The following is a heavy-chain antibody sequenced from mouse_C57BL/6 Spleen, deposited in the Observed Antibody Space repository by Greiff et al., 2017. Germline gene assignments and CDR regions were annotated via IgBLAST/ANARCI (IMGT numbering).Heavy chain of an antibody. CDR1: GYTFTSYW. J-gene: IGHJ2*01. V-gene: IGHV1-53*01. CDR3: ARTLYYGRGDY. Sequence: VQLQESGTELVKPGASVKLSCKASGYTFTSYWMHWVKQRPGQGLEWIGNINPSNGGTNYNEKFKSKATLTVDKSSSTAYMQLSSLTSEDSAVYYCARTLYYGRGDYWGQGTTLTVSS. CDR2: INPSNGGT. D-gene: IGHD1-1*01.